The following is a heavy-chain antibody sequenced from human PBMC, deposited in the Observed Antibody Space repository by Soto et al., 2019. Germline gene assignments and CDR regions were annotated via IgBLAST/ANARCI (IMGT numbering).Heavy chain of an antibody. Sequence: QVQLQESGPGLVKPSGTLSLTCTVSGASISSTSSGDWWSWVRQPPGKGLEWIGEIHHSGSTNYNPSPKSRFAMAVDKSKNQFSLRLYSVTAADTAVYYCAKMLGATLVDYWGQGTLVTVSS. D-gene: IGHD1-26*01. CDR3: AKMLGATLVDY. CDR1: GASISSTSSGDW. J-gene: IGHJ4*02. V-gene: IGHV4-4*02. CDR2: IHHSGST.